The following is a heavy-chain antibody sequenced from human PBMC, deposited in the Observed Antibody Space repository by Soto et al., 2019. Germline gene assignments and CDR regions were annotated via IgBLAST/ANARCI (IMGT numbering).Heavy chain of an antibody. J-gene: IGHJ4*02. V-gene: IGHV1-2*04. CDR3: ARGVSRPKWYYYDSSGSEYFDY. CDR1: GYTFTGYY. CDR2: INPNSGGT. Sequence: QVQLVQSGAEVKKPGASVKVSCKASGYTFTGYYMHWVRQAPGQGLEWMGWINPNSGGTNYAQKFQGWVTMTRDTSISTAYMELSRLRSDDTAVYYCARGVSRPKWYYYDSSGSEYFDYWGQGTLVTVSS. D-gene: IGHD3-22*01.